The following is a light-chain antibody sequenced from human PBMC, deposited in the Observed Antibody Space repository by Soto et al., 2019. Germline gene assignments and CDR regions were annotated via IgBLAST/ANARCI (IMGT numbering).Light chain of an antibody. CDR1: QSVSSN. CDR2: DAS. J-gene: IGKJ1*01. V-gene: IGKV3-15*01. Sequence: IVMTQSPATLSVSPGERATLSCRASQSVSSNLAWYQQTHGQAPRLLMFDASTRATGIPARFSGSGYGTEFTLTISSLQSEDSAIYYCQQYNNWPRTFGQGTKVEIK. CDR3: QQYNNWPRT.